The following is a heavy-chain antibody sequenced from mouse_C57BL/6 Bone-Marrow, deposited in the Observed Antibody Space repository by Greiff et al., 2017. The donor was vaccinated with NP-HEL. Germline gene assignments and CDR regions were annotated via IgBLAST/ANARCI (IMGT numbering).Heavy chain of an antibody. CDR1: GFTFSSYA. CDR2: ISDGGSYT. Sequence: EVKVVESGGGLVQPGGSMKLSCAASGFTFSSYAMSWVRQTPEKRLEWVATISDGGSYTYYPDNVKGRFTISRYNAKNNLYLQMSHLKSEDTAMYYCARRDYGSSCWYFDVWGTGTTVTVSS. J-gene: IGHJ1*03. CDR3: ARRDYGSSCWYFDV. D-gene: IGHD1-1*01. V-gene: IGHV5-4*03.